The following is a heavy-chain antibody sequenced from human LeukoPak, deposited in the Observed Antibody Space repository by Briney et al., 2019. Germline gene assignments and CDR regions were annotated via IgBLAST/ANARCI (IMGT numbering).Heavy chain of an antibody. D-gene: IGHD6-13*01. CDR3: ARVSSSVDY. V-gene: IGHV4-61*02. CDR2: ICTSGST. Sequence: SETLSLTCTVSGGSISSGSYYWSWIRQPAGKGLEWIGRICTSGSTNYNPSLKSRVTISVDKSKNQFSLKLSSVTAADTAVYYCARVSSSVDYWGQGTLVTVSS. CDR1: GGSISSGSYY. J-gene: IGHJ4*02.